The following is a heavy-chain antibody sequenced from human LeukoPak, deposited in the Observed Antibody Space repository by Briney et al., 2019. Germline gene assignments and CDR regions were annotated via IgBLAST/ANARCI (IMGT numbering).Heavy chain of an antibody. Sequence: PGGSLRLSCAASGFTFSSYTMHWIRQAPGKGLEWVSSISGSNSYIFYADSVKGRFAVSRDNAKDSLYLQMNSLRAEDTAVYYCARALTTLTYEGYWGQGTLVTVSS. V-gene: IGHV3-21*01. CDR3: ARALTTLTYEGY. CDR1: GFTFSSYT. CDR2: ISGSNSYI. D-gene: IGHD1-1*01. J-gene: IGHJ4*02.